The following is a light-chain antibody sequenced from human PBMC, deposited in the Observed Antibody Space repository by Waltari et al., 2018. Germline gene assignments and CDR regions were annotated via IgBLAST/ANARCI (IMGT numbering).Light chain of an antibody. CDR2: DVS. V-gene: IGLV2-11*01. CDR1: SSDVGGSNY. Sequence: QSALTQPRSVSGSPGQSVTISCTGTSSDVGGSNYVSWYQPHPGKAPKLMIYDVSKRPSGVPDRFSGSKSGNTASLTISGLQAEDEADYYCCSYAGSYLVVFGGGTKLTVL. CDR3: CSYAGSYLVV. J-gene: IGLJ2*01.